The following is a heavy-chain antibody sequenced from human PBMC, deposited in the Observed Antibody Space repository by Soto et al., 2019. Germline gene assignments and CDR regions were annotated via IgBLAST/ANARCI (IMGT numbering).Heavy chain of an antibody. V-gene: IGHV1-69*04. J-gene: IGHJ4*02. CDR1: GGTFRSYA. CDR3: ASLDGYSSGWYYFDY. CDR2: IIPILGIA. D-gene: IGHD6-19*01. Sequence: ASVKVSCKASGGTFRSYAISWVRQAPGQGLEWMGRIIPILGIANYAQKFQGRVTITADKSTSTAYMELSSLRSEDTAVYYCASLDGYSSGWYYFDYWGQGTLVTVSS.